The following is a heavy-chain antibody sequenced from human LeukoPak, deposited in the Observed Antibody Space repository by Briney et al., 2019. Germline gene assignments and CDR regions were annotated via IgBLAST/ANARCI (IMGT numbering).Heavy chain of an antibody. CDR1: GGTFRNSA. V-gene: IGHV1-69*13. D-gene: IGHD2-2*01. Sequence: SVKVSCKASGGTFRNSAINWVRQAPGQGLEWMGGIIPIFGTPLYAQKFQGRVTITADESTSTSYMELNSLRSEDSAVFYCASLAPAATSQAYWGQGTLVTVSP. CDR3: ASLAPAATSQAY. J-gene: IGHJ1*01. CDR2: IIPIFGTP.